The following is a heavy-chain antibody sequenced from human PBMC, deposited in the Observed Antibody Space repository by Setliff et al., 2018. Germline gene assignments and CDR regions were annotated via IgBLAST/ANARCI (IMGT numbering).Heavy chain of an antibody. CDR3: ARHLSYSGETMDV. Sequence: SETLSLTCAVSGGAIDNRYYWGWIRQPPGKGLDWIGNINYSGSSYYNPSLKGRVTISVDTSKKYFFLNLTSVTAADTAVYYCARHLSYSGETMDVWGKGTTVTVSS. V-gene: IGHV4-39*01. J-gene: IGHJ6*03. D-gene: IGHD5-12*01. CDR2: INYSGSS. CDR1: GGAIDNRYY.